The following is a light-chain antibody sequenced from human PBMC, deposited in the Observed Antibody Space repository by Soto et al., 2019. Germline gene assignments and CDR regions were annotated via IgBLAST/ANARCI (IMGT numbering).Light chain of an antibody. CDR2: DVN. Sequence: QAVVTQEPSLTVSPGGTVTLTCGSSTGAVTSGHYPYWFQQKPGQAPRTLIFDVNRKHSWTPARFSGSLLGGKAALTLSGAHPEDEADYYCFPTYVGSRVFGGGTKLTVL. CDR1: TGAVTSGHY. CDR3: FPTYVGSRV. V-gene: IGLV7-46*01. J-gene: IGLJ2*01.